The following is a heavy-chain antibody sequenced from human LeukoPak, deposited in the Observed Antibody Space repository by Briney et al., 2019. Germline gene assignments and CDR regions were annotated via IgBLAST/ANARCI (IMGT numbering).Heavy chain of an antibody. V-gene: IGHV3-13*05. D-gene: IGHD3-10*01. CDR3: ARGEFYGSVGYAVYKYGMDV. Sequence: PGGSLRLSCAASGXTFRSYEMHWVRQVTGKGLEWVLGIGTAGDPYYPDHVKGRFTISRENAKISLYLQINSLRAGDTAVYYCARGEFYGSVGYAVYKYGMDVWGQGTTVTVSS. J-gene: IGHJ6*02. CDR2: IGTAGDP. CDR1: GXTFRSYE.